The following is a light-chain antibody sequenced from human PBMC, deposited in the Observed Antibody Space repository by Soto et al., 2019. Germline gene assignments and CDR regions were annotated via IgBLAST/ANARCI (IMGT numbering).Light chain of an antibody. Sequence: EIVLTQSPATLSLSPGERAALSCRASQSVSSYLAWYQQKPGQAPRLLIYDASKRAPGIPARFTGSGAGTDCTLTIRSLEPEDLAVYFCQQRSNWPSSFGGGTKVEI. CDR3: QQRSNWPSS. CDR1: QSVSSY. V-gene: IGKV3-11*01. CDR2: DAS. J-gene: IGKJ4*01.